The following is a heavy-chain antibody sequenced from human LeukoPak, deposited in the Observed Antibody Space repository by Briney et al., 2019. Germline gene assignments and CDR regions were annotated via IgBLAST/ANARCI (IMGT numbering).Heavy chain of an antibody. V-gene: IGHV3-23*01. CDR1: GFTFSTYG. CDR3: AKRPFVSSGPFDS. Sequence: PGGSLRLSCAASGFTFSTYGMSWVRQAPGKGLQWVSTIPSGGGTYYADSVKGRFTISRDNSKNTLYLQMNSLQSEDTAVYYCAKRPFVSSGPFDSWGLGTLVTVSS. J-gene: IGHJ4*02. D-gene: IGHD2-15*01. CDR2: IPSGGGT.